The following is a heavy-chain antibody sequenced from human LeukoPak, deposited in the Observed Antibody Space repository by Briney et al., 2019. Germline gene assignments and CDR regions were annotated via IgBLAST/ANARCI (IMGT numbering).Heavy chain of an antibody. CDR1: GYTFTSYG. CDR3: GREERYCSSTTSPNRRAIYYYYGMDV. J-gene: IGHJ6*02. V-gene: IGHV1-18*01. D-gene: IGHD2-2*01. Sequence: SVKVSCRASGYTFTSYGISWVRQAPGQGLEWMGWISAYIVKTNNAKKLKGRVTMTTDPSTSTAYMELRSWSLDNTAVIYCGREERYCSSTTSPNRRAIYYYYGMDVWGQGTKVTVSS. CDR2: ISAYIVKT.